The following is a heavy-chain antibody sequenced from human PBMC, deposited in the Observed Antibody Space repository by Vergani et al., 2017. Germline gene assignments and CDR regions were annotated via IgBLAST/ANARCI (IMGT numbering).Heavy chain of an antibody. V-gene: IGHV3-11*05. D-gene: IGHD3-3*01. CDR2: ISSSSSYT. Sequence: QVQLVESGGGLVKPGGSLRLSCAASGFTFSDYYMSWIRQAPGKGLEWVSYISSSSSYTNYADSVKGRFTISRDNAKNSLYLQMNSLKTEDTAVYYCTTGYYDFWSGFDYWGQGTLVTVSS. J-gene: IGHJ4*02. CDR3: TTGYYDFWSGFDY. CDR1: GFTFSDYY.